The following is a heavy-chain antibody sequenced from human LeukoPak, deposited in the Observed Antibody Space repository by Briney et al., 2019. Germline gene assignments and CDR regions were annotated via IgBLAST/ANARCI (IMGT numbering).Heavy chain of an antibody. D-gene: IGHD3-3*01. Sequence: GGSLRLSCATSGFTFTTFWMHWVRQAPGKGLVWVSRINHDGSSTNYADSVKGRFTISRDNAKNTVYLQMNSLRAEDTAVYYCARYDFWSGYWGGYFDYWGQGTLVTVSS. V-gene: IGHV3-74*01. CDR1: GFTFTTFW. CDR3: ARYDFWSGYWGGYFDY. CDR2: INHDGSST. J-gene: IGHJ4*02.